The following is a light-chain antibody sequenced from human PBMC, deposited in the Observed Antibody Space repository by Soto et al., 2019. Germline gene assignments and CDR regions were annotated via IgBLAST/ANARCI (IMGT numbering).Light chain of an antibody. CDR3: QQYGSSRGT. CDR1: QSVSSSY. V-gene: IGKV3-20*01. Sequence: EIVLTHSPGTLSLSPWERATRFFSASQSVSSSYLAWYQQKPGQAPRLLIYGASSRATGIPDRFSGSGSGTDFTLTISRLEPEDFAVYYCQQYGSSRGTFGQGTKVDIK. CDR2: GAS. J-gene: IGKJ1*01.